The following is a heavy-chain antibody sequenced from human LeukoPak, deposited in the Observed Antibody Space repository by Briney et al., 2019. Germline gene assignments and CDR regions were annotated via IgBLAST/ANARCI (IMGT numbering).Heavy chain of an antibody. CDR2: IHTSGST. J-gene: IGHJ4*02. Sequence: SETLSLTCTVSGGSISSYYWSWIRQPAGKGLEWIGRIHTSGSTNYSPSLKSRVTISVDTSKNQFSLKLSSATAADTAVYYCARDVGATPGYFDYWGQGTLVTVSS. CDR1: GGSISSYY. CDR3: ARDVGATPGYFDY. V-gene: IGHV4-4*07. D-gene: IGHD1-26*01.